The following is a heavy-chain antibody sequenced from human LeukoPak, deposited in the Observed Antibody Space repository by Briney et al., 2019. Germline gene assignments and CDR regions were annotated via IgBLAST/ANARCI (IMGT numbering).Heavy chain of an antibody. D-gene: IGHD6-6*01. J-gene: IGHJ5*02. CDR1: GYTFTSYG. CDR2: ISAYDGNT. CDR3: ARGRRQANWFDP. V-gene: IGHV1-18*01. Sequence: ASVKVSCKASGYTFTSYGISWVRQAPGQGLEWMGWISAYDGNTNYAQKLQGRITMTTDTSTSTAYMELRSLRSDDTAVYYCARGRRQANWFDPWGQGTLVTVSS.